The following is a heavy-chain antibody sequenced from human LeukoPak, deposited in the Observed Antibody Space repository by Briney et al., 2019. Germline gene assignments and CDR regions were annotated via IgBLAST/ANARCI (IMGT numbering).Heavy chain of an antibody. V-gene: IGHV3-64*01. CDR2: ISGNADST. Sequence: GGSLRLSCSASGFTFSRYSMDWVRQARGKGLEYVSGISGNADSTFYARSVKGRFTISRDNFENTLYLQMDSLRPEDMGLFYCARRVTYSGDYDYWGQGTLVTVSA. CDR3: ARRVTYSGDYDY. CDR1: GFTFSRYS. J-gene: IGHJ4*02. D-gene: IGHD1-26*01.